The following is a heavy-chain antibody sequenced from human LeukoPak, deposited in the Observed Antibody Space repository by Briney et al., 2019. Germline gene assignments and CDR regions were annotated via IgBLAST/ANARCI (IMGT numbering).Heavy chain of an antibody. J-gene: IGHJ4*02. CDR3: AKDGTPGIAAAPMNYFDY. CDR1: GFTFSNSG. V-gene: IGHV3-30*18. Sequence: GRSLRLSCAASGFTFSNSGMHWVRQAPGKGLEWVALISSDGRNKFYADSVKGRFTISRDNSKNTLYLQMNSLRAEDTAVYYCAKDGTPGIAAAPMNYFDYWGQGTLVTVSS. CDR2: ISSDGRNK. D-gene: IGHD6-13*01.